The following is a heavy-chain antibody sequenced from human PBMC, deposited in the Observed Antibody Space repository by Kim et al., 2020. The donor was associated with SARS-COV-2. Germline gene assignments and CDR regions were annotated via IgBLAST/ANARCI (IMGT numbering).Heavy chain of an antibody. CDR1: GFTFSSYG. CDR2: INSDGSST. J-gene: IGHJ6*02. CDR3: ASETIEADGIVMDV. V-gene: IGHV3-74*01. D-gene: IGHD6-13*01. Sequence: GGSLRLSCAASGFTFSSYGMHWVRQAPGKGLVWVSRINSDGSSTSYADSVRGRFTISRDNAKNTLYLQMNSLRTEDTAVYYCASETIEADGIVMDVCGQ.